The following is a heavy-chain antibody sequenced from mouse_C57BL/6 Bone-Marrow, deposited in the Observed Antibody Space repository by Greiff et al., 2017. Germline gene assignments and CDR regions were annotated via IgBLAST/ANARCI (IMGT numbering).Heavy chain of an antibody. CDR2: INPDSSTI. D-gene: IGHD2-1*01. Sequence: EVKLMESGGGLVQPGGSQKLSCAASGIDFSRYWMSWVRRAPGKGLEWIGEINPDSSTINYAPSLKDKFIISRDNAKNTLYLQMSKVRSEDTALYYCARPGGNYGFYAMDYWGQGTSVTVSS. CDR1: GIDFSRYW. V-gene: IGHV4-1*01. J-gene: IGHJ4*01. CDR3: ARPGGNYGFYAMDY.